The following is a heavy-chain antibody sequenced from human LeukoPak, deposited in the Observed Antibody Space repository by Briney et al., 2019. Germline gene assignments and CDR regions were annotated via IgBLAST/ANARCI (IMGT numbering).Heavy chain of an antibody. Sequence: PGGSLRLSCAASGFTFSSYSMNWVRQAPGEGLEWVSAVSGSADITSYADSVKGRFTISRDNSKNTLYLQMNSLTAEDTAVYYCAKGSNDWYYSAVDVWGQGTTVTVSS. J-gene: IGHJ6*02. CDR1: GFTFSSYS. CDR3: AKGSNDWYYSAVDV. D-gene: IGHD2-21*01. CDR2: VSGSADIT. V-gene: IGHV3-23*01.